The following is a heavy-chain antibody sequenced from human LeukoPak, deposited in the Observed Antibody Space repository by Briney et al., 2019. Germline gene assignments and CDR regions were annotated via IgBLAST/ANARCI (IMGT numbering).Heavy chain of an antibody. CDR3: ARVIRYDFWSGYHATYYFDY. V-gene: IGHV3-7*01. Sequence: GGSLRLSCAASGFTVSSNYMSWVRQAPGKGLEWVANIKQDGSEKYYVDSVKGRFTISRDNAKNSLYLQMNSLRAEDTAVYYCARVIRYDFWSGYHATYYFDYWGQGTLVTVSS. CDR1: GFTVSSNY. J-gene: IGHJ4*02. CDR2: IKQDGSEK. D-gene: IGHD3-3*01.